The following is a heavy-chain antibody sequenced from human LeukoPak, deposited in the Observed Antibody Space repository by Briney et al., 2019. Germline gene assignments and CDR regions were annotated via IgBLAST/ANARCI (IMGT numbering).Heavy chain of an antibody. J-gene: IGHJ4*02. D-gene: IGHD3-22*01. CDR3: ARPNDSSGYYYVY. Sequence: GGSLRLSCAASGFTFSSHGMHWVRQAPGKGLEWVAVIWYDGSNKYYADSVKGRFTISRDNSKNTLYLQMNSLRAEDTAVYYCARPNDSSGYYYVYWGQGTLVTVSS. V-gene: IGHV3-33*01. CDR2: IWYDGSNK. CDR1: GFTFSSHG.